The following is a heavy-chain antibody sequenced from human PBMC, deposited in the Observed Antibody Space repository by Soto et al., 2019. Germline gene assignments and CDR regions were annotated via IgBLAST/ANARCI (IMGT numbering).Heavy chain of an antibody. CDR2: INHSGST. CDR1: GGSFSGYY. CDR3: ARGLPTVTRMRYYMDV. Sequence: SETLSLTCAVYGGSFSGYYWSWIRQPPGKGLEWIGEINHSGSTNYNPSLKSRVTISVDTSKNQFSLKLSSVTAADTAVYYCARGLPTVTRMRYYMDVWGKGTTVTVSS. V-gene: IGHV4-34*01. J-gene: IGHJ6*03. D-gene: IGHD4-17*01.